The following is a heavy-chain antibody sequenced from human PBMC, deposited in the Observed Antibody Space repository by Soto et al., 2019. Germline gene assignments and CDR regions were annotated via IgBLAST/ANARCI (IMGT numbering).Heavy chain of an antibody. CDR1: GGTFNTFA. V-gene: IGHV1-69*06. CDR3: AGAAKSYVDS. Sequence: QVHLVQSGAEVKKPGSSVNVSCKASGGTFNTFAISWVRQAAGQGVEYLGGVVPILGPASYAQRFQGRVTITAVKATNTAYLELTSLSSEDTAVYYCAGAAKSYVDSRGQGTQVTASS. J-gene: IGHJ4*02. CDR2: VVPILGPA.